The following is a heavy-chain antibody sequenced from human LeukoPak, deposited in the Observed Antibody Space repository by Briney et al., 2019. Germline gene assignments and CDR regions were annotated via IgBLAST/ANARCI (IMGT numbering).Heavy chain of an antibody. CDR3: AGARVDDWNDAIDY. CDR2: IIPIFGTA. Sequence: SVKVSCKASGGTFSSYAISWVRQAPGQGLEWMGGIIPIFGTANYAQKFQGRVTITADKSTSTAYMELSSLRSEDTAVYYCAGARVDDWNDAIDYWGQGTLVTVSS. J-gene: IGHJ4*02. CDR1: GGTFSSYA. D-gene: IGHD1-1*01. V-gene: IGHV1-69*06.